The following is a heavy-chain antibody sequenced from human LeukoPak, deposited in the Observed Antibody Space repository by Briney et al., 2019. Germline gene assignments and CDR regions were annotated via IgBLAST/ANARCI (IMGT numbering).Heavy chain of an antibody. V-gene: IGHV3-48*03. CDR1: GFTFSSYE. J-gene: IGHJ3*02. CDR2: ISSRGSTI. D-gene: IGHD3-10*01. Sequence: PGGSLRRSCAASGFTFSSYEMNWVRQAPGKGLEWVSYISSRGSTIYYADSVKGRFTISRDNAKNSLYLQMNSLRAEDTAVYYCARLKTGTPGPAFDIWGQGTMVTVS. CDR3: ARLKTGTPGPAFDI.